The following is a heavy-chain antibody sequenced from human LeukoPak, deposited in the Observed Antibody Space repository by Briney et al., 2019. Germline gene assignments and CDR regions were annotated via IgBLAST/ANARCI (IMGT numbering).Heavy chain of an antibody. Sequence: ASVKVSCKASGYTFTGDYMHWVRQAPGQGLEWMGWINPNSSVTRYAQKFQGRVTLTRDTSISTAYMDLRRLRSDDTAMYYCARSWSTITIFGVVTPKGMDVWGQGTTVTVSS. J-gene: IGHJ6*02. D-gene: IGHD3-3*01. CDR2: INPNSSVT. CDR1: GYTFTGDY. CDR3: ARSWSTITIFGVVTPKGMDV. V-gene: IGHV1-2*02.